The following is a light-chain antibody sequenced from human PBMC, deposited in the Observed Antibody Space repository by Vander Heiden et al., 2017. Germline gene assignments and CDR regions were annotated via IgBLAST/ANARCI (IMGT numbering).Light chain of an antibody. CDR2: SNN. J-gene: IGLJ7*01. V-gene: IGLV1-44*01. Sequence: QSVLTQPPSASGTPGQRVTISCSGSSSNIGSNTVNWYQQLPGTAPKLLIYSNNKRPSGVPDRFSGSKSGTSASLAISGLQAEDEADYYCAAWDDSLNGAVFGGGTKLTVL. CDR3: AAWDDSLNGAV. CDR1: SSNIGSNT.